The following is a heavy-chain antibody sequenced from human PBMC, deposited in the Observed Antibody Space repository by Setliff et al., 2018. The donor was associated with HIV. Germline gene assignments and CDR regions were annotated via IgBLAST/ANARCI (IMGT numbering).Heavy chain of an antibody. D-gene: IGHD5-12*01. CDR1: GYTFTSYD. J-gene: IGHJ3*02. CDR3: ARGNIVATDAFDI. V-gene: IGHV1-8*02. Sequence: VASVKVSCKASGYTFTSYDINWVRQATGQGLEWMGWMNPNSGNTGYAQKFQGRVTMTRNTSISTAYMELSSLRSEDTAVYYCARGNIVATDAFDIWGQGTMVTVSS. CDR2: MNPNSGNT.